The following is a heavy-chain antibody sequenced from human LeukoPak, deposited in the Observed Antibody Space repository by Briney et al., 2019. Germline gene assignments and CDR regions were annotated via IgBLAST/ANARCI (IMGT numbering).Heavy chain of an antibody. J-gene: IGHJ4*02. CDR2: INHDATFI. V-gene: IGHV3-48*02. Sequence: GGSLRLSCAASGFTFSVYFMSWVRQPPGKGLEWVSYINHDATFIYYADSVKGRFTISRDNAMNSLYLQMNSLRDEATRVYYFGRDTDWAFHYWGQGTLVTVSS. D-gene: IGHD3-9*01. CDR1: GFTFSVYF. CDR3: GRDTDWAFHY.